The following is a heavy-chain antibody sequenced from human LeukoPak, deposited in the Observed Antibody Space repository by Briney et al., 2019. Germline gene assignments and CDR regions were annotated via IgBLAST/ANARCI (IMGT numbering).Heavy chain of an antibody. V-gene: IGHV4-59*11. J-gene: IGHJ4*02. CDR1: GGSLSSHY. Sequence: SETLSLTCTVSGGSLSSHYWSWIRQPPGKGLEWIGYIYYSGSTNYNPSLKSRVTISVDTSKNQFSLKLSSVTAADTAVYYCARSRNYDFWSGYYDGLYFDYWGQGTLVTVSS. D-gene: IGHD3-3*01. CDR3: ARSRNYDFWSGYYDGLYFDY. CDR2: IYYSGST.